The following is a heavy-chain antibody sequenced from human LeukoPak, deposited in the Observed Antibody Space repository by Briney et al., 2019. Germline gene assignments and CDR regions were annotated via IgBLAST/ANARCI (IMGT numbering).Heavy chain of an antibody. CDR1: GFTFSSYS. CDR3: ARDTEQWLVSDAFDI. D-gene: IGHD6-19*01. J-gene: IGHJ3*02. V-gene: IGHV3-48*01. Sequence: PGGSLRLSCAASGFTFSSYSMNWVRQAPGKGLEWVSYISSSSTIYYADSVKGRFTISRDNAKNSLYLQMNSLRAEDTAVYYCARDTEQWLVSDAFDIWGQGTMVTVSS. CDR2: ISSSSTI.